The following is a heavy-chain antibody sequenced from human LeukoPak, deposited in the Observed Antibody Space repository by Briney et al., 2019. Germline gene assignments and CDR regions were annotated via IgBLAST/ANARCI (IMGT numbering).Heavy chain of an antibody. CDR3: ASGSYYVIDY. Sequence: SETLSLTCTVSGGPISSYYWSWIRQPPGKGLEWIGYIYYSGSTYYNPSLKSRVTISVDTSKNQFSLKLSSVTAADTAVYYCASGSYYVIDYWGQGTLVTVSS. CDR1: GGPISSYY. D-gene: IGHD1-26*01. CDR2: IYYSGST. J-gene: IGHJ4*02. V-gene: IGHV4-59*12.